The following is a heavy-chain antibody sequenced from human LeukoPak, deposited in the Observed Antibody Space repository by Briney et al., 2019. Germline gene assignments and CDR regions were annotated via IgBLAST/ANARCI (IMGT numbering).Heavy chain of an antibody. V-gene: IGHV3-53*01. CDR3: ARDVVRAFDI. J-gene: IGHJ3*02. CDR2: IYSGGGT. Sequence: GGSLRLSCAASGFTVSSNYMSWVRQAPGKGLECVSFIYSGGGTYYADSVKGRFTISRDNSKNTLYLQMNSLRAEDTAVYYCARDVVRAFDIWGQGTMVTVSS. CDR1: GFTVSSNY. D-gene: IGHD2-8*01.